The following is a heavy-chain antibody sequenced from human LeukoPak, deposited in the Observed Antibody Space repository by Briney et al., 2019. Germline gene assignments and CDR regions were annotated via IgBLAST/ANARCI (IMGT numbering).Heavy chain of an antibody. J-gene: IGHJ4*02. V-gene: IGHV3-33*01. CDR1: GFSFSSHG. D-gene: IGHD2-21*01. Sequence: HPGTSLRLSCAASGFSFSSHGMHWVRQAPGKGLEWVALIWYDGSNQEYADSVKGRFTISRDNAKNTLYLQMNSLRAEDTAVYYCVRELPPVVQYYFDHWGPGTLVTVSS. CDR2: IWYDGSNQ. CDR3: VRELPPVVQYYFDH.